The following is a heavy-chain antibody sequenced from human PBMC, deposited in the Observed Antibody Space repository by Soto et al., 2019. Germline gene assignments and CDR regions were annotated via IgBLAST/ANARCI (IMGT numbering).Heavy chain of an antibody. CDR2: MLYSGLT. J-gene: IGHJ6*02. CDR3: APLSVSLSGPYGIHV. D-gene: IGHD2-15*01. Sequence: SETLSLTCAVSGGSISSSNWWSWIRQPPGKGLEWIGSMLYSGLTYYNPSLKSRVTLSVDTSKNQFSVRLNSVTASDTAVYYCAPLSVSLSGPYGIHVWGQGTTVTVS. V-gene: IGHV4-39*01. CDR1: GGSISSSNW.